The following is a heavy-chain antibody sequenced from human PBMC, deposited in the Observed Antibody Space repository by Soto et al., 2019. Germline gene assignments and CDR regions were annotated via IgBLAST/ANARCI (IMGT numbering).Heavy chain of an antibody. CDR1: GFSLSTRGVG. J-gene: IGHJ4*02. D-gene: IGHD2-15*01. V-gene: IGHV2-5*02. CDR3: AHTPNYHAGSHDFDF. Sequence: QITLKESGPTLVKPSQTLTLTCTFSGFSLSTRGVGVGWIRQPPGKALEWLAFIYWDNDDRYSPSLKSRLTSPKETSKNQVVLTMTNVDPVDTATYFCAHTPNYHAGSHDFDFWGPGTLVTVSS. CDR2: IYWDNDD.